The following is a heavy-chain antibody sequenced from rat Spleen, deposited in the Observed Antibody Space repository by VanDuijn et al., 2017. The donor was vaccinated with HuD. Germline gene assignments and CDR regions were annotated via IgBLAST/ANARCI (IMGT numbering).Heavy chain of an antibody. Sequence: EVQLVESGGGLVQPGRSLKLSCAASGFTFSNYYMAWVRQAPTKGLEWVASITSGGSYTYYPDSVKGRFTISRDNAKSTLYLQMDSLRSEDTATYYCASRDYWGQGVMVTVSS. CDR3: ASRDY. V-gene: IGHV5S23*01. CDR2: ITSGGSYT. CDR1: GFTFSNYY. J-gene: IGHJ2*01.